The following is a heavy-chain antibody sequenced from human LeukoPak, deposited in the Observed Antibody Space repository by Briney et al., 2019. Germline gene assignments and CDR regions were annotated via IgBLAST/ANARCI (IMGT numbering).Heavy chain of an antibody. J-gene: IGHJ3*02. CDR1: GGSINSGGYS. V-gene: IGHV4-30-2*01. Sequence: SETLSLTCAVSGGSINSGGYSWSWIRQPPGKGLEWIGYIYHSGSTYYNPSLKSRVTISVDTSKNQFSLKLSSVTAADTAVYYCARDMAYDSSGYFIPDAFDIWGQGTMVTVSS. D-gene: IGHD3-22*01. CDR2: IYHSGST. CDR3: ARDMAYDSSGYFIPDAFDI.